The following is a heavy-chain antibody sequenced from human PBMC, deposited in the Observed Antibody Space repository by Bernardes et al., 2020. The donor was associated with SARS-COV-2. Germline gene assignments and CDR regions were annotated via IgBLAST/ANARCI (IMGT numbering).Heavy chain of an antibody. J-gene: IGHJ5*02. CDR3: ARGGVVDYAGGWFDP. Sequence: SETLSLTCTVSGGSISSGGYYWSWIRQHPGKALEWIGYIYYSGSTYYNPSLKSRITISADTSKNQFSLKLSSVTAADTAVYYCARGGVVDYAGGWFDPWGQGTLVTVSS. V-gene: IGHV4-31*03. CDR1: GGSISSGGYY. D-gene: IGHD4-17*01. CDR2: IYYSGST.